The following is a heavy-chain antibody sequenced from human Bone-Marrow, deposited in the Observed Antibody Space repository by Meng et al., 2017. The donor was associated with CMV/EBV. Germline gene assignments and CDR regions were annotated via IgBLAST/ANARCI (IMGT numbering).Heavy chain of an antibody. Sequence: ASVKVSCKASGYMFTDYYMHWVRQAPGQGLEWMGRINPNSGGTKFSQNFQGRVTMTRDTSGSTAYMELSRLRSDDTAVYHCACSPSHHIPFDYWGQGTLVTVSS. CDR2: INPNSGGT. CDR1: GYMFTDYY. CDR3: ACSPSHHIPFDY. V-gene: IGHV1-2*06. J-gene: IGHJ4*02. D-gene: IGHD3-10*02.